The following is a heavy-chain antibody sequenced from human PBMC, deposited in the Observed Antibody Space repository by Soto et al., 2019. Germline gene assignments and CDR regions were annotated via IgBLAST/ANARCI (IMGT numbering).Heavy chain of an antibody. CDR2: ISGSGGST. CDR1: GFTFSSYA. D-gene: IGHD2-15*01. Sequence: EVQLLESGGGLVQPGGSLRLACAASGFTFSSYAMRWVRQAPGKGLEWVSAISGSGGSTYYADSVKGRFTISIDNSKNTLYLQMTSLSAEDTAVYYCAKSPMVVAATTLDYWGQGTLVTVSS. J-gene: IGHJ4*02. CDR3: AKSPMVVAATTLDY. V-gene: IGHV3-23*01.